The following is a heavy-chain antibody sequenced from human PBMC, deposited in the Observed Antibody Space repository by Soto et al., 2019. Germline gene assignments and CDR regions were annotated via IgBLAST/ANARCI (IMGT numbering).Heavy chain of an antibody. CDR3: ARGGQDFWSGPFDY. J-gene: IGHJ4*02. Sequence: TVSGGSISNYFCNWIRQAAGKGLEWIGRIDNSGSTNYNPSLKSRITMSADTSRNQFSLKLNSVTAADTAVYYCARGGQDFWSGPFDYWGQGALVTVSS. D-gene: IGHD3-3*01. V-gene: IGHV4-4*07. CDR1: GGSISNYF. CDR2: IDNSGST.